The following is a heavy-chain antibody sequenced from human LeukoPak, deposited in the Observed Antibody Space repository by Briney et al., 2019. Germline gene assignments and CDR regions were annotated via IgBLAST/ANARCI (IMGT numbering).Heavy chain of an antibody. CDR3: ARDPNGDYIGAFDM. CDR2: IRGSGGGT. V-gene: IGHV3-23*01. D-gene: IGHD4-17*01. Sequence: QAGGSLRLSCVASGFIFSNYALMWLRQSPGKGLEWVSAIRGSGGGTFYADSVKGRFTISRDNSKDTLYLQMNGLRAEDTAVYYCARDPNGDYIGAFDMWGRGTLVTVSS. CDR1: GFIFSNYA. J-gene: IGHJ3*02.